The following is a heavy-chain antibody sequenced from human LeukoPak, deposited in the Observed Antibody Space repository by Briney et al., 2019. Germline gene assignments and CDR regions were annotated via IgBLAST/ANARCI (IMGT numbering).Heavy chain of an antibody. CDR2: MNPNSGNT. V-gene: IGHV1-8*01. Sequence: ASVKVSCKASGYAFTSYDINWVRQATGQGLEWMGWMNPNSGNTGYAQKFQGRVTMTRNTSISTAYMVLSSLRSEDTAVYYCAREGAGDYYDSSGYRDYWGQGTLVAVSS. D-gene: IGHD3-22*01. J-gene: IGHJ4*02. CDR1: GYAFTSYD. CDR3: AREGAGDYYDSSGYRDY.